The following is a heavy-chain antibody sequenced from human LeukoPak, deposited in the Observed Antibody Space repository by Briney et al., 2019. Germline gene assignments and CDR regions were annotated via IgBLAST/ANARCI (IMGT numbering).Heavy chain of an antibody. V-gene: IGHV4-34*01. CDR3: ARERVVSDYNWFDP. D-gene: IGHD6-25*01. Sequence: SETLSLTCAVHGASFAGYSWSWIRQSPGKGLEWIGEVDRVGYTIYNPSLKSRVNISIDTSTTQFSLRLSSVTVADTAVYFCARERVVSDYNWFDPWGQGTLVTVSS. J-gene: IGHJ5*02. CDR1: GASFAGYS. CDR2: VDRVGYT.